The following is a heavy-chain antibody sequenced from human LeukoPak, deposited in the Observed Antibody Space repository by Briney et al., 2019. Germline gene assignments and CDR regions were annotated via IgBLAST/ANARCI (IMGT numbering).Heavy chain of an antibody. D-gene: IGHD2-2*01. CDR3: ARASLLCSSTSCPADY. CDR1: GGSISSYF. V-gene: IGHV4-4*07. J-gene: IGHJ4*02. Sequence: PSETLSLTCTVSGGSISSYFWSWIRQPAGKGLEWIGRIHTSGSTNYNPSLKSRVTMSVDTSKNQFSLKLSSVTAADTAVYYCARASLLCSSTSCPADYWGQGTLVTVSS. CDR2: IHTSGST.